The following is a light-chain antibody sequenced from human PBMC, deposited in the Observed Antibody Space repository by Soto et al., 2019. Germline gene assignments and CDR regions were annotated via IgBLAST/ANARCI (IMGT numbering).Light chain of an antibody. CDR1: QSVSSNY. Sequence: ERVLTQSPGTLSLSPGERATLSCRASQSVSSNYLAWYQQKPGQAPRLLIYGASTRATGIPDRFSASGSGTDFTLTISRLEPEDFAVYYCQQYGSSGTFGQGTKVDIK. CDR2: GAS. V-gene: IGKV3-20*01. CDR3: QQYGSSGT. J-gene: IGKJ1*01.